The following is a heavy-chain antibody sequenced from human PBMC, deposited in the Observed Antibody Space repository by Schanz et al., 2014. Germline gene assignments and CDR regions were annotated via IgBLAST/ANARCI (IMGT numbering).Heavy chain of an antibody. CDR2: IRSKAYGGTT. CDR1: GFTFGDYA. D-gene: IGHD1-26*01. J-gene: IGHJ3*02. V-gene: IGHV3-49*05. CDR3: ARDGAGRAPDAFDI. Sequence: EVQLVESGGGLVKPGRSLRLSCTTSGFTFGDYAMSWFRQAPGKGLEWVGFIRSKAYGGTTEYAASVKGRFTISRDNAKNSLYLQMNSLRAEDTAVYYCARDGAGRAPDAFDIWGQGTMVTVSS.